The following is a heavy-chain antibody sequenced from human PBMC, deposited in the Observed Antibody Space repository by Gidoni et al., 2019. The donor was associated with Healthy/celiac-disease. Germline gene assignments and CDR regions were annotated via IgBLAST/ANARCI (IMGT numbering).Heavy chain of an antibody. CDR1: GFTFSSYS. D-gene: IGHD1-26*01. V-gene: IGHV3-21*01. J-gene: IGHJ4*02. CDR2: ISSSSSYI. CDR3: AREDGGSYEYADY. Sequence: EVQLVESGGGLVKPGGSLRLSCAASGFTFSSYSMNWVRQAPGKGLEWVSSISSSSSYIYYADSVKGRFTISRDNAKNSLYLQMNSLRAEDTAVYYCAREDGGSYEYADYWGQGTLVTVSS.